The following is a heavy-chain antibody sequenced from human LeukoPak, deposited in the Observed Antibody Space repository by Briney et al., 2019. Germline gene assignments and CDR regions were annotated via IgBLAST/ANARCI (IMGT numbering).Heavy chain of an antibody. Sequence: SETLSLTCTVSGGSISSYYWSWIRQPPGKGLEWIGYIYYSGSTNYNPSLKSRVTISVDTSKNQFSLKLSSVTAADTAVYYCARQGIVPAATLLAYWGQGILVTVSS. J-gene: IGHJ4*02. D-gene: IGHD2-2*01. CDR3: ARQGIVPAATLLAY. V-gene: IGHV4-59*01. CDR1: GGSISSYY. CDR2: IYYSGST.